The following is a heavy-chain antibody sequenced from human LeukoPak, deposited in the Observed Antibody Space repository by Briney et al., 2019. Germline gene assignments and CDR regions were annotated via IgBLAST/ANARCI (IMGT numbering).Heavy chain of an antibody. CDR2: ISSSYSYI. CDR3: ARPTVDN. D-gene: IGHD1-26*01. V-gene: IGHV3-21*01. CDR1: GFTFSTYT. J-gene: IGHJ3*02. Sequence: GGSLRLSCAASGFTFSTYTMNWARQAPGKGLEWVSSISSSYSYIFYADSLKGRFTISRDNSKNTLYLQMNSLRAVDTAVYYCARPTVDNWGQGTMVTVSS.